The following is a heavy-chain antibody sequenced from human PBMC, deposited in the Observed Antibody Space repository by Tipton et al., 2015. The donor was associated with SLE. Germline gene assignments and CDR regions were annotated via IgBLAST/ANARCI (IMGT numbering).Heavy chain of an antibody. J-gene: IGHJ4*02. CDR2: INHSGST. CDR1: GGSFSGYY. D-gene: IGHD2-15*01. V-gene: IGHV4-34*01. CDR3: ARHVETVVAANYYFDY. Sequence: LRLSCAVYGGSFSGYYWSWIRQPPGKGLEWIGEINHSGSTNYNPSLKSRVTISVDTSKNQFSLKLSSVTAADTAVYYCARHVETVVAANYYFDYWGQGTLVTVSS.